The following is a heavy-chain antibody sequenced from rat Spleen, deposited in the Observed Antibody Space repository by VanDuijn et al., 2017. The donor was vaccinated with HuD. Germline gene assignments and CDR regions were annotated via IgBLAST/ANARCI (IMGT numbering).Heavy chain of an antibody. V-gene: IGHV3-1*01. D-gene: IGHD1-8*01. CDR2: ISYSGST. CDR1: GYSITSYY. CDR3: ARWDYSSYPDY. Sequence: EVQLQESGPGLVKPSQSLSLTCSVTGYSITSYYWGWIRKFPGNKMEWMGYISYSGSTGYNPSLKSRISITRDTSKNQFFLQLNSVTTEDTATYYCARWDYSSYPDYWGQGVMVTVSS. J-gene: IGHJ2*01.